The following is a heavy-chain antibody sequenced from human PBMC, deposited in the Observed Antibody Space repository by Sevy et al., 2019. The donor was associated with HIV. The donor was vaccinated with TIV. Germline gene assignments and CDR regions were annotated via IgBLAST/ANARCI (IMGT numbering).Heavy chain of an antibody. CDR2: IYYSGST. V-gene: IGHV4-59*01. D-gene: IGHD1-26*01. CDR3: VRGIQNPGIVGATLSFDI. CDR1: GGSISSYY. J-gene: IGHJ3*02. Sequence: SETLSLTCTVSGGSISSYYWSWIRQPPGKGLEWIGYIYYSGSTNYNPSLKSRVTISVDTSKNQFSLKLSSVTAADTAVYYCVRGIQNPGIVGATLSFDIWGQGTMVTVSS.